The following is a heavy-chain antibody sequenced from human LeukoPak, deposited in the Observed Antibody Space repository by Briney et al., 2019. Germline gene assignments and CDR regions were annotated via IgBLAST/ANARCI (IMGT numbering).Heavy chain of an antibody. V-gene: IGHV3-13*01. Sequence: GGSLRLSCAASGFTFSSYDMHWVRQATGKGLEWVSAIGTAGDTYYPGSVKGRFTISRENAKNSLYLQMNSLRAGDTAVYYCARGYCSSTSCYNDYYYGMDVWGQGTTVTVSS. D-gene: IGHD2-2*02. CDR1: GFTFSSYD. J-gene: IGHJ6*02. CDR2: IGTAGDT. CDR3: ARGYCSSTSCYNDYYYGMDV.